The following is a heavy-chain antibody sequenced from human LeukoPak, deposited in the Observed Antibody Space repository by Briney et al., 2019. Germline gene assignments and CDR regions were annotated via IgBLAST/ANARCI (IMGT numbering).Heavy chain of an antibody. V-gene: IGHV3-23*05. CDR1: GFSCRIYV. J-gene: IGHJ6*02. D-gene: IGHD1-26*01. CDR2: INNGGSST. CDR3: ARRGAEQGNGLDV. Sequence: GGSLRLSCVCSGFSCRIYVMTWVRQAPGKGLEWVSTINNGGSSTWYADSVKGRFTMSRDNSKTTVSLQMESLRAEDTAVYYCARRGAEQGNGLDVWGQGTTVAVSS.